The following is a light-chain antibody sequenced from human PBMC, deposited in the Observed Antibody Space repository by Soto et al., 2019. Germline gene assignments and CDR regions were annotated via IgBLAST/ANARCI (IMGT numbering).Light chain of an antibody. CDR2: DDN. Sequence: QSVLTQPPSVSAAAGQKVTISCFGSTSNIGNNHVSWYQQFPGTAPKLLIFDDNKRPSGIPDRFSGSKSGTAATLGITGLQTGDEADYYCGTWDSSLSAVFGTGTKLTVL. V-gene: IGLV1-51*01. J-gene: IGLJ1*01. CDR1: TSNIGNNH. CDR3: GTWDSSLSAV.